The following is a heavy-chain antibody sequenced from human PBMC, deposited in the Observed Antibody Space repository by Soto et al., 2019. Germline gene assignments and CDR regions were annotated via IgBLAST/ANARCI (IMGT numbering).Heavy chain of an antibody. V-gene: IGHV3-49*03. Sequence: GGSLRLSCTASGLTFGDYAMSWFRQAPGKGLEWVGFIRSKAYGGTTEYAASVKGRFTISRDDSKSIAYLQMNSLKTEDTAVYYCSRGGGNFYYYGMDVWGQGTTVTVSS. J-gene: IGHJ6*02. CDR2: IRSKAYGGTT. CDR1: GLTFGDYA. CDR3: SRGGGNFYYYGMDV. D-gene: IGHD2-15*01.